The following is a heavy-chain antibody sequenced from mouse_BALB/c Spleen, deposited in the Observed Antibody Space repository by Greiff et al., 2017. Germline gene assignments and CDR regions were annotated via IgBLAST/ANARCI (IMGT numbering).Heavy chain of an antibody. V-gene: IGHV1-80*01. CDR1: GYAFSSYW. J-gene: IGHJ3*01. CDR3: ARGGGAWFAD. CDR2: IYPGDGDT. Sequence: QVQLQQSGAELVRPGSSVKISCKASGYAFSSYWMNWVKQRPGQGLEWIGQIYPGDGDTNYNGKFKGKATLTADKSSSTAYMQLSSLTSEDSAVYFCARGGGAWFADWGQGTLVTVSA.